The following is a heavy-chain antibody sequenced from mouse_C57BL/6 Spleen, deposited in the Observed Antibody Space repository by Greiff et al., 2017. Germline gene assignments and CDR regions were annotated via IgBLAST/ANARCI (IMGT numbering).Heavy chain of an antibody. CDR1: GFTFSDYY. CDR2: INYDGSST. V-gene: IGHV5-16*01. J-gene: IGHJ4*01. CDR3: ARYYYGSSYVEGYAMDY. Sequence: EVKLMESEGGLVQPGSSMKLSCTASGFTFSDYYMAWVRQVPEKGLEWVANINYDGSSTYYLDSLKSRFIISRDNAKNILYLQMSSLKSEDTATYYCARYYYGSSYVEGYAMDYWGQGTSVTVSS. D-gene: IGHD1-1*01.